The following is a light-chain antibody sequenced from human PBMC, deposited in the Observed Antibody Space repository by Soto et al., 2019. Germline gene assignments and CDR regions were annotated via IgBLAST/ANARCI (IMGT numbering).Light chain of an antibody. J-gene: IGKJ4*01. Sequence: EIVLTQSPGTLSLSPGERATLSCRASQSVSSSYLAWYQQKPGQAPRLLIYGASSRATGIPDRFSGSGSGTDFTLTISRLVPEDFAVYYCQQFGSSFLTFGGGTKVEIK. CDR3: QQFGSSFLT. CDR1: QSVSSSY. V-gene: IGKV3-20*01. CDR2: GAS.